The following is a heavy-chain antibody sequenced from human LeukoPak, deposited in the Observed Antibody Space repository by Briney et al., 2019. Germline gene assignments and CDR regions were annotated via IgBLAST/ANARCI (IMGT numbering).Heavy chain of an antibody. Sequence: SETLSLTCSVSGGSISSTPSYWGWIRQPPGKGLEWIGSMYYSGNTYYNPSLKSRVTISVDTSKNQFSLKLSSVTAADTAVYYCARRLRYGLDWFDPWGQGTLVTVSS. V-gene: IGHV4-39*01. CDR3: ARRLRYGLDWFDP. D-gene: IGHD4-17*01. CDR1: GGSISSTPSY. J-gene: IGHJ5*02. CDR2: MYYSGNT.